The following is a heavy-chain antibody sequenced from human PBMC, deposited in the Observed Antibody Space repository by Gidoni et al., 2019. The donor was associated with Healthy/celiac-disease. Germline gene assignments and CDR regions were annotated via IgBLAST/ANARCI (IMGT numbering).Heavy chain of an antibody. CDR1: GFTFSSYG. J-gene: IGHJ3*02. D-gene: IGHD3-3*01. CDR3: ARGSYYDFWSGYPKDAFDI. Sequence: QVQLVESGGGVVQPGRSLRLSCAASGFTFSSYGMHWVRQAPGKGLEWVAVIWYDGSNKYYADSVKGRFTISRDNSKNTLYLQMNSLRAEDTAVYYCARGSYYDFWSGYPKDAFDIWGQGTMVTVSS. CDR2: IWYDGSNK. V-gene: IGHV3-33*01.